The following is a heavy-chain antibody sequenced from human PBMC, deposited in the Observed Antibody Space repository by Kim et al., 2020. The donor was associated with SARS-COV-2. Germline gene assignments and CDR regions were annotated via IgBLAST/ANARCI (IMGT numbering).Heavy chain of an antibody. Sequence: GGSLRLSCAASGFTFSSYSMNWVRQAPGKGLEWVSYISSSSSTIYYADSVKGRFTISRDNAKNSLYLQMNSLRDEDTAVYYCARDLDCSGGSCYSGVSLNYCGMDVWGQGTTVTVSS. V-gene: IGHV3-48*02. J-gene: IGHJ6*02. CDR2: ISSSSSTI. D-gene: IGHD2-15*01. CDR3: ARDLDCSGGSCYSGVSLNYCGMDV. CDR1: GFTFSSYS.